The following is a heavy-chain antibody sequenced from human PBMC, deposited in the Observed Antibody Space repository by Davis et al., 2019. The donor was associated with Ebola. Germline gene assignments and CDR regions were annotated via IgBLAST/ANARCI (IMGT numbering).Heavy chain of an antibody. J-gene: IGHJ6*02. D-gene: IGHD3-10*01. CDR2: LYHGGGT. CDR1: GGYISGYY. V-gene: IGHV4-59*08. Sequence: SETLSLTCTVSGGYISGYYWSWIRQPPGQGLEWIGNLYHGGGTNYSPSLKSRLTISVDTSKNQFSLELSSVTAADTAVYYCARGIWFGELIYYYYGMDVWGQGTTVTVSS. CDR3: ARGIWFGELIYYYYGMDV.